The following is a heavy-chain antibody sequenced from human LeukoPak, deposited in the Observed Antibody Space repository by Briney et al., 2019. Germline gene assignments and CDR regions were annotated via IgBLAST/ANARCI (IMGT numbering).Heavy chain of an antibody. V-gene: IGHV4-39*01. CDR1: GGSISSSSYY. Sequence: SETLSLTCTVSGGSISSSSYYWGWIRQPPGKGLEWIGSIYYSGSTYYNPSLNSRVTISVDTSKNQFSLKLSSVTAADTAVYYCARQPIVVVTATTFPISRYFDYWGQGTLVTVSS. D-gene: IGHD2-21*02. CDR2: IYYSGST. CDR3: ARQPIVVVTATTFPISRYFDY. J-gene: IGHJ4*02.